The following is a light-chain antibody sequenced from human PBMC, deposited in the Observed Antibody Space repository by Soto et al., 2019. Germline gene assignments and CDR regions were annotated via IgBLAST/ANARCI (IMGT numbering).Light chain of an antibody. CDR2: EVS. J-gene: IGLJ2*01. CDR3: SSYTISSTVV. Sequence: QSVLTQPASVSGSPGQSITISCTGASSEVGGYNYVSWYQQHPGNAPKLMIYEVSYRPSGVSNRFSGSKSGNTASLTISGLQAEDEADYYCSSYTISSTVVFGGGTKRTVL. CDR1: SSEVGGYNY. V-gene: IGLV2-14*01.